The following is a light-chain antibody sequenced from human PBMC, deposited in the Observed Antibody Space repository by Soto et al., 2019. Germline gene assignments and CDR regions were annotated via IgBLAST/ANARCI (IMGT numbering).Light chain of an antibody. V-gene: IGLV1-40*01. CDR1: SSNIGAGYD. CDR2: GNS. CDR3: CSYTSTSTPYV. J-gene: IGLJ1*01. Sequence: QSVLTQPPSVSGAPGQRVTISCTGSSSNIGAGYDVHWYQQLPGTAPKLLIYGNSNRPSGVPDRFSGSKSGTSASLAITGLQAEDEADYYCCSYTSTSTPYVFGTGTKLTVL.